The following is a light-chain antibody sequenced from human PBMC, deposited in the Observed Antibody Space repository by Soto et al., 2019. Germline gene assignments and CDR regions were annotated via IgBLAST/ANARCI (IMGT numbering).Light chain of an antibody. Sequence: EIVLTQSPVTLSLSPGERATLSGMASQSVISYLVWYQQKPGQAPRLLIYDASNRATGIPARFSGSGSGTDFTLTISSLEPEDFAVYYCQQYNNWPQTFGQGTKVDNK. CDR3: QQYNNWPQT. V-gene: IGKV3-11*01. CDR1: QSVISY. CDR2: DAS. J-gene: IGKJ1*01.